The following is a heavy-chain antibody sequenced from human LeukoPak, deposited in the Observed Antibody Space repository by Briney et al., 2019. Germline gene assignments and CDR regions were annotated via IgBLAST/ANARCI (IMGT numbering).Heavy chain of an antibody. CDR2: ITADSGTT. CDR1: GFTFSTKS. J-gene: IGHJ4*02. CDR3: ASRDYFDY. Sequence: PGGSLRLSCAVSGFTFSTKSMNWVRQASGKGLEWVSYITADSGTTYYADSVKGRFTISRGNAKNSLFLQMNSLRDEDTAVYYCASRDYFDYWGQGTLVTVSS. V-gene: IGHV3-48*02.